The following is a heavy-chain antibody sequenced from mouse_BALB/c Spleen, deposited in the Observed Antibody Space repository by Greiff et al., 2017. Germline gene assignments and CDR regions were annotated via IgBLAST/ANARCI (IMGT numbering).Heavy chain of an antibody. J-gene: IGHJ2*01. Sequence: VKLMESGPGLVAPSQSLSITCTVSGFSLTSYDISWIRQPPGKGLEWLGVIWTGGGTNYNSAFMSRLSISKDNSKSQVFLKMNSLQTDDTAIYYCVRDDRYYFDYWGQGTTLTVSS. CDR2: IWTGGGT. CDR1: GFSLTSYD. D-gene: IGHD2-14*01. V-gene: IGHV2-9-2*01. CDR3: VRDDRYYFDY.